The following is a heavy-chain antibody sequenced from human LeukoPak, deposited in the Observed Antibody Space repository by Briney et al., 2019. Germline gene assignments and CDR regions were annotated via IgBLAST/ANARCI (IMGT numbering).Heavy chain of an antibody. CDR2: IKQDGSQK. D-gene: IGHD6-19*01. J-gene: IGHJ4*02. Sequence: GGSLRLSCAASGFTFSNFWMTWVRQAPGKGLEWVAIIKQDGSQKYYGDSVKGRFTISRDNARNSLYLQMNSLRAEDTAVYWAVAGTTYWGQGTLVTVSS. V-gene: IGHV3-7*05. CDR3: VAGTTY. CDR1: GFTFSNFW.